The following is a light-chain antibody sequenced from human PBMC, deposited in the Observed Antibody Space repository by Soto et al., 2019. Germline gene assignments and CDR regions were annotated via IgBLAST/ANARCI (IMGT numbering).Light chain of an antibody. J-gene: IGKJ1*01. CDR1: QGINNW. Sequence: DIPMTQSPSSVSASVGDRVTITCRASQGINNWLAWHQQKPGKAPKLLIYAASTLQSGVPSRFSGSKSGTDFTLTISSLQPEDFATYYCQQTNTFPWTFGQGTKLEIK. CDR3: QQTNTFPWT. CDR2: AAS. V-gene: IGKV1-12*01.